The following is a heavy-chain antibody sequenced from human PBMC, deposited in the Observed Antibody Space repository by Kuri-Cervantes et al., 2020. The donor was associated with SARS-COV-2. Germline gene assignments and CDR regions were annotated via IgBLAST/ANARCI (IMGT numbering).Heavy chain of an antibody. CDR1: GFTVSSNY. V-gene: IGHV3-11*04. CDR2: ISSSGSTI. D-gene: IGHD2-2*01. CDR3: ARALLGYCSSTSCYFHYFDY. Sequence: GESLKISCAASGFTVSSNYMSWIRQAPGKGLEWVSYISSSGSTIYYADSVKGRFTIPRDNAKNSLYLQMNSLRAEDTAVYYCARALLGYCSSTSCYFHYFDYWGQGTLVTVSS. J-gene: IGHJ4*02.